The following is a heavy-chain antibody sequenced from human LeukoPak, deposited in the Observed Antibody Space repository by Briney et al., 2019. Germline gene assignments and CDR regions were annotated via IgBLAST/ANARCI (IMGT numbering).Heavy chain of an antibody. CDR1: GFTFSSYG. V-gene: IGHV3-30*03. CDR2: ISYDGSNK. Sequence: PGGSLRLSCAASGFTFSSYGMHWVRQAPGKGLEWVAVISYDGSNKYYADSVKGRFTISRDNSKNTLYLQMNSLRAEDTAVYYCGLGSGQKIDYWGQGTLVTVPS. CDR3: GLGSGQKIDY. D-gene: IGHD6-19*01. J-gene: IGHJ4*02.